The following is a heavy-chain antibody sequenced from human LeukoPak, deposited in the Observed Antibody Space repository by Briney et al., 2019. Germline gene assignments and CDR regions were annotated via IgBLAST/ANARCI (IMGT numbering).Heavy chain of an antibody. J-gene: IGHJ4*02. D-gene: IGHD6-19*01. CDR1: GFTFSSYA. CDR2: IIGSGGST. V-gene: IGHV3-23*01. Sequence: GGSLRLSCAASGFTFSSYAMSWVRQTPGKGLEWVSAIIGSGGSTYYTDSVKGRFTISRDNSKNTLYLQMNSLRAEDTAVYYCAKAGGLRVYSGWSQSGYWGQGTLVTVSS. CDR3: AKAGGLRVYSGWSQSGY.